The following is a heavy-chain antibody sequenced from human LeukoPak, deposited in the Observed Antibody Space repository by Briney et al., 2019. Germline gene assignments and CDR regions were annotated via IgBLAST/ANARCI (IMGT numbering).Heavy chain of an antibody. Sequence: KASETLSLTCTVSRRSISSYYWSWIRSSPGKGLECSGYIHYTWSTNYKPSLKSRVTIKLKSVTAADTAVYYCARGGYYGSGNDFRFDPWGQGTLVTVSS. J-gene: IGHJ5*02. V-gene: IGHV4-59*01. CDR3: ARGGYYGSGNDFRFDP. D-gene: IGHD3-10*01. CDR2: IHYTWST. CDR1: RRSISSYY.